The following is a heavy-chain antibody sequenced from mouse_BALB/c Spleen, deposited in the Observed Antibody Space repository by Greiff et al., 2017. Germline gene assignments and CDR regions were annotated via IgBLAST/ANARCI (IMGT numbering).Heavy chain of an antibody. Sequence: VQLQQSGAELVRPGVSVKISCKGSGYTFTDYAMHWVKQSHAKSLEWIGVISTYYGDASYNQKFKGKATMTVDKSSSTAYMELARLTSEASAIYYCARRSDAGYYAMDYWGQGTSVTVSS. J-gene: IGHJ4*01. CDR1: GYTFTDYA. V-gene: IGHV1S137*01. CDR3: ARRSDAGYYAMDY. CDR2: ISTYYGDA. D-gene: IGHD2-3*01.